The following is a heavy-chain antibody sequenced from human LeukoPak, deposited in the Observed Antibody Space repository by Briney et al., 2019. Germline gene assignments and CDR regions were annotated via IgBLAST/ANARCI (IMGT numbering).Heavy chain of an antibody. V-gene: IGHV3-21*01. J-gene: IGHJ4*02. D-gene: IGHD3-3*01. Sequence: GGSLRLSCAASGFTFSSYSMSWVRQAPGKGLEWVSSISSSSSYIYYADSVKGRFTISRDNAKNSLYLQMNSLRAEDTAVYYCARDSTFWSGYYSFDYWGQGTLVTVSS. CDR2: ISSSSSYI. CDR3: ARDSTFWSGYYSFDY. CDR1: GFTFSSYS.